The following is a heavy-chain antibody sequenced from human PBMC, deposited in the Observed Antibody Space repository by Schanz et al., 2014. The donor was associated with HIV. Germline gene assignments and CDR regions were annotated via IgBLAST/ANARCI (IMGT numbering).Heavy chain of an antibody. Sequence: EVQLLEFGGGSVRPGESLRLSCLASGFTFNNYAMSWVRQAPGKGLEWVSRIISDGSGTSSADSVKGRFITSRDNAKNTLFLQMNRLRVEDTAVYYCARGFRLRPFDYYYAMDVWGQGTTVTVSS. CDR3: ARGFRLRPFDYYYAMDV. D-gene: IGHD3-3*01. CDR1: GFTFNNYA. J-gene: IGHJ6*02. CDR2: IISDGSGT. V-gene: IGHV3-74*02.